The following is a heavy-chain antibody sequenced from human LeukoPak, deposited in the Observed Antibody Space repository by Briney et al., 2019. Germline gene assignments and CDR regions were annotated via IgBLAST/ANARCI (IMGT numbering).Heavy chain of an antibody. D-gene: IGHD3-22*01. V-gene: IGHV4-4*07. Sequence: PSETLSLTCTVSGGSITSYYWRSIRQPAGKALEWIGRIHTTGSTNYNPSLKSRVTMSVDTSKNQLSLKLSSVTAADPAVYYCARDRYYYDRSGFRMDVWGKGTTGTISS. CDR3: ARDRYYYDRSGFRMDV. CDR1: GGSITSYY. CDR2: IHTTGST. J-gene: IGHJ6*03.